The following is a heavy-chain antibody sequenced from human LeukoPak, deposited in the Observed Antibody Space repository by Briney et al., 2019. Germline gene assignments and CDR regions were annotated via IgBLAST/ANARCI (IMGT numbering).Heavy chain of an antibody. Sequence: SETLSLTCAVSGGSISSGSYYWSWIRQPAGKGLEWIGRIYTSGSTNYNPSLKSRVTISVDTSKNQFSLKLSSVTAADTAVYYCARGGYYGSGNDFRFDPWGQGTLVTVSS. D-gene: IGHD3-10*01. CDR2: IYTSGST. V-gene: IGHV4-61*02. CDR3: ARGGYYGSGNDFRFDP. CDR1: GGSISSGSYY. J-gene: IGHJ5*02.